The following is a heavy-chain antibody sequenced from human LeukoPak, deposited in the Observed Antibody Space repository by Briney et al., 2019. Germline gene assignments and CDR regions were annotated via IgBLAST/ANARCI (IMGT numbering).Heavy chain of an antibody. V-gene: IGHV2-70*11. CDR2: IDWDDDR. CDR3: ARGDYDYGGNSLFDY. CDR1: GFSLSTRGMC. D-gene: IGHD4-23*01. J-gene: IGHJ4*02. Sequence: SGPALVKPTQTLTLTCTFSGFSLSTRGMCVNWIRQPPGKALEWLARIDWDDDRYYSTSLKTRLTISLDTSKNQVVLTMTNMDPEDTATYYWARGDYDYGGNSLFDYWGQGTLVTVSS.